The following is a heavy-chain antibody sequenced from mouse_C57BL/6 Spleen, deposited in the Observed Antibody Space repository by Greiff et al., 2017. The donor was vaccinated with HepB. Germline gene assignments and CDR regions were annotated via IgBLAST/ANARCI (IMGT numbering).Heavy chain of an antibody. CDR3: ARKEGDSSGAWFAY. CDR1: GYTFTRYW. Sequence: VQLPQPGAELVKPGASVKLSCKASGYTFTRYWMHWVKQRPGQGLEWIGMIHPNSGSTNYNEKFKSKATLTVDKSSSTAYMQLSSLTSEDSAVYYCARKEGDSSGAWFAYWGQGTLVTVSA. D-gene: IGHD3-2*02. J-gene: IGHJ3*01. V-gene: IGHV1-64*01. CDR2: IHPNSGST.